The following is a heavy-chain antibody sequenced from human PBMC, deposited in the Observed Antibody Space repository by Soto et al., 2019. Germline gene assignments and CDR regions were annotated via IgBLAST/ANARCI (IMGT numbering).Heavy chain of an antibody. Sequence: SVKVSCKASGGTFSSYAISWVRQAPGQGLEWMGGIIPIFGTANYAQKFQGRVTITADKSPSTAYMELSSLRSEDTPVYYCARAPVNRYSYRSNFDYWGQGTLVTVSS. D-gene: IGHD5-18*01. CDR2: IIPIFGTA. J-gene: IGHJ4*02. CDR3: ARAPVNRYSYRSNFDY. V-gene: IGHV1-69*06. CDR1: GGTFSSYA.